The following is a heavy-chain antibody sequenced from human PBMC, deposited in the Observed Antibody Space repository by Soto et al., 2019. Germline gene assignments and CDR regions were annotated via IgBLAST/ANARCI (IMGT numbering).Heavy chain of an antibody. CDR3: SRSLLQGDF. CDR1: GYIFIHYY. J-gene: IGHJ4*02. Sequence: QVQLVQSGAEVKKPGASVKVSCKASGYIFIHYYIHWVRQAPGQGLEWMAIINANGGSTNYAQKFKGRVNVTSDTSTRTVSMELNSLGSDDTAVYFCSRSLLQGDFWGQGTLVTVSS. D-gene: IGHD2-21*01. V-gene: IGHV1-46*01. CDR2: INANGGST.